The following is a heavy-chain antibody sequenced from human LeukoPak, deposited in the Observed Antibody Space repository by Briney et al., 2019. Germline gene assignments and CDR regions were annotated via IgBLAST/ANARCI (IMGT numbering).Heavy chain of an antibody. D-gene: IGHD3-3*01. CDR3: ARGEVITIFGVVDAYNWFDP. CDR1: GGSISSYY. Sequence: SETLSLTCTVSGGSISSYYWSWIRQPPGKGLEWIGYIYYSGSTNYNPSLKSRVTISVDTSKNQLSLKLSSVTAADTAVYYCARGEVITIFGVVDAYNWFDPWGQGTLVTVSS. CDR2: IYYSGST. J-gene: IGHJ5*02. V-gene: IGHV4-59*01.